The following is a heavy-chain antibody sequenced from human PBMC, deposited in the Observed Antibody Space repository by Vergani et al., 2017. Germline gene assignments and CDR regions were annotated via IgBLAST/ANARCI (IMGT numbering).Heavy chain of an antibody. CDR2: ININSGAT. J-gene: IGHJ4*02. CDR1: GYTFSDHH. Sequence: QVQLVQSGAEVKKPGASVKVSCKASGYTFSDHHLHWVRQAPGQGLEWVGWININSGATKVAHKFQGRITMGTDTSISTGYMELSSLRSDDTAVYYCARLASVVVPAARPLDLWGQGTLITVSS. V-gene: IGHV1-2*07. D-gene: IGHD2-2*01. CDR3: ARLASVVVPAARPLDL.